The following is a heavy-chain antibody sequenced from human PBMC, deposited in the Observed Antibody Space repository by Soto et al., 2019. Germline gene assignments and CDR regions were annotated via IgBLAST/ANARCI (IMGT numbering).Heavy chain of an antibody. CDR3: AGSITGTPGAFDI. D-gene: IGHD1-20*01. V-gene: IGHV1-8*01. CDR1: GYTFTSYD. J-gene: IGHJ3*02. CDR2: MNPNSGNT. Sequence: ASVKVSCKASGYTFTSYDINWVRQATGQGLEWMGWMNPNSGNTGYAQKFQGRVTMTRNTSISTAYMELSSLRSEDTAVYYCAGSITGTPGAFDIWGQGTMVTVSS.